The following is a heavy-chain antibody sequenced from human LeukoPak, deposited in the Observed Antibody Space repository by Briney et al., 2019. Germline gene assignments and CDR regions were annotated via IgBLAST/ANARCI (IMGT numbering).Heavy chain of an antibody. V-gene: IGHV3-33*06. CDR3: AKGTGHYYYYMHV. D-gene: IGHD1-14*01. J-gene: IGHJ6*03. Sequence: GGSLRLFCAASGFTFSGYGMHWVRQAPGKGLEWVALIWYDGSNKYYADSVKGRFTISRDNSKNTLYLQMNSLRAEDTAVYYCAKGTGHYYYYMHVWAEETTVSVSS. CDR2: IWYDGSNK. CDR1: GFTFSGYG.